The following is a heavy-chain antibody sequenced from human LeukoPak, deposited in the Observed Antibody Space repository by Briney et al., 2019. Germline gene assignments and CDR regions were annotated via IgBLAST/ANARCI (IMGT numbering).Heavy chain of an antibody. J-gene: IGHJ4*02. D-gene: IGHD5-12*01. CDR1: GFTFSSYS. CDR3: AREEGGYSGYGPPDY. Sequence: GGSLRLSCAASGFTFSSYSMNWVRQAPGKGLEWVSSISSSSSYIHYADSVKGRFTISRDNAKNSLYLQMNGLRAEDTAVYYCAREEGGYSGYGPPDYWGQGTLVTVSS. CDR2: ISSSSSYI. V-gene: IGHV3-21*01.